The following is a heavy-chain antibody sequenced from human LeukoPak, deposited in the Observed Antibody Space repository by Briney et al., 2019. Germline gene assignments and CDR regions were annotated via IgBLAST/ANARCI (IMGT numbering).Heavy chain of an antibody. CDR2: IYYSGST. J-gene: IGHJ4*02. Sequence: SETLSLTCTVSGGSVSSGSYYWSWIRLPPGKGLEWIGHIYYSGSTNYNPSLKSRVTISVDTSKNQFSLKLSSVTAADTAVYYCARGVPPISIFGVVIRNGGYFDYWGQGTLVTVSS. V-gene: IGHV4-61*01. CDR1: GGSVSSGSYY. CDR3: ARGVPPISIFGVVIRNGGYFDY. D-gene: IGHD3-3*01.